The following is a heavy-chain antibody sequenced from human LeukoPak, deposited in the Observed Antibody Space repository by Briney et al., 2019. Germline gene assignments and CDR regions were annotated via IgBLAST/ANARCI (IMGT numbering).Heavy chain of an antibody. CDR3: AREGEVGASDY. CDR1: GGSISSGDYY. D-gene: IGHD1-26*01. Sequence: SETLSLTCTVSGGSISSGDYYWSWIRQPPGKGLEWIGYIYYSGSTFYNPSLKSRVTISVDTSKNQFSLKLSSVTAADTAVYYCAREGEVGASDYWGQGTLVTVSS. J-gene: IGHJ4*02. V-gene: IGHV4-30-4*08. CDR2: IYYSGST.